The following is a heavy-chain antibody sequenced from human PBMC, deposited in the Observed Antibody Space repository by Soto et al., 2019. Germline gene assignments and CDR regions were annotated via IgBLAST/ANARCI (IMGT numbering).Heavy chain of an antibody. J-gene: IGHJ5*02. V-gene: IGHV3-30*18. Sequence: QVQLVESGGGVVQPGRSLSLSCAASGFTFSSYGMHWVRQAPGKGLEWVAVISYDGSNKYYADSVKGRFNISRDNSKNTLYLQMNSLRAEDTAVYYCAKDPFAITTVPTTWFDPWGQGTLVTVSS. CDR1: GFTFSSYG. CDR3: AKDPFAITTVPTTWFDP. CDR2: ISYDGSNK. D-gene: IGHD4-17*01.